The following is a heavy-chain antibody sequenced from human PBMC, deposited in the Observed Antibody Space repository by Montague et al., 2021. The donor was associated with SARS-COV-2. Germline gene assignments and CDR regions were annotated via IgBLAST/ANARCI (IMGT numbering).Heavy chain of an antibody. CDR1: GFTFSSYG. D-gene: IGHD2-15*01. Sequence: SLRLSCAASGFTFSSYGMHWVRQAPGKGLEWVAVIWYDGSNKYYADSVKGRFTISRDNSKNTLYLQMNSLRDEDTAVYYCARILSYYYVMDVWGQGTTVTVS. CDR3: ARILSYYYVMDV. CDR2: IWYDGSNK. V-gene: IGHV3-33*01. J-gene: IGHJ6*02.